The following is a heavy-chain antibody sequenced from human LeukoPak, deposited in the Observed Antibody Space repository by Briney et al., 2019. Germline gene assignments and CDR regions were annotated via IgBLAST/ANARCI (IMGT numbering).Heavy chain of an antibody. D-gene: IGHD3-10*01. Sequence: PGGSLRLSCAASGVTFSDSWMSWLRQAPGKGLEWVANMKPDGGEKHYVGSVEGRFIISRDNAKKSLYLQMNSLRVEDTAVYFCARDGSGYSNTWGQGTLVTVSS. CDR1: GVTFSDSW. V-gene: IGHV3-7*01. CDR2: MKPDGGEK. J-gene: IGHJ4*02. CDR3: ARDGSGYSNT.